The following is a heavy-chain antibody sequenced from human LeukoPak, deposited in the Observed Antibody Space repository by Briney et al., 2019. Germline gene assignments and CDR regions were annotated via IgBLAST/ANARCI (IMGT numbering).Heavy chain of an antibody. CDR3: ARDPRSSGWLGAFDI. V-gene: IGHV4-59*01. CDR1: RGSISRYY. D-gene: IGHD6-19*01. Sequence: SETLSLTCTVPRGSISRYYSSSIRQPPEKGLEWIGYIYYRGSTNYNPSLKSRVTISVDTTKNQFSLKLSSVIAADTAVYYCARDPRSSGWLGAFDIWGQGTMVTVSS. J-gene: IGHJ3*02. CDR2: IYYRGST.